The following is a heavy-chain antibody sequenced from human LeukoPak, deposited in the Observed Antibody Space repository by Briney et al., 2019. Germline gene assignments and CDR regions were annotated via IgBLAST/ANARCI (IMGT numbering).Heavy chain of an antibody. CDR3: ARRSLYRGDYYGMDV. CDR2: ISAYSGNT. D-gene: IGHD5/OR15-5a*01. V-gene: IGHV1-18*01. J-gene: IGHJ6*02. CDR1: GYTFTSYG. Sequence: GASVKVSCKASGYTFTSYGISWVRQAPGQGLEWMGWISAYSGNTNYAQKLQGRVTMTTDTSTSTAYMELRSLRSDDTAVYYCARRSLYRGDYYGMDVWGQGTTVTVSS.